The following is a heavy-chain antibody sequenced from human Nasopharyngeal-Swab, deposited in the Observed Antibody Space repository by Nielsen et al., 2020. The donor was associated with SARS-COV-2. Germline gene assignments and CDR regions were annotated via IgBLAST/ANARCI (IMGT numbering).Heavy chain of an antibody. CDR1: GFTFTSTA. CDR2: IVVGSGNT. J-gene: IGHJ4*02. Sequence: SVKVSCKASGFTFTSTAVQWVRQARGQRLEWIGWIVVGSGNTNYAQKFQERVTITRDMSTSTDYMELSSLKSEDTAVYYCAAGLGRRFDYWGQGTLVTVSS. CDR3: AAGLGRRFDY. D-gene: IGHD1-26*01. V-gene: IGHV1-58*01.